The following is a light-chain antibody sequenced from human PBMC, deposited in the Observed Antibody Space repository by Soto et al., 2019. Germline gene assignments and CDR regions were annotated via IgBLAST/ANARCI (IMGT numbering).Light chain of an antibody. CDR1: QSVSNY. CDR2: DAS. Sequence: ETVLTQSPDTLSVSPGERATLSCRASQSVSNYLAWYQHKPGQAPRLVIYDASTRAAGIPARFSGSGSGTEFTLTISNLQPEDAEVYYCQERSHWPPWTFGQGTKVEIK. J-gene: IGKJ1*01. CDR3: QERSHWPPWT. V-gene: IGKV3-11*01.